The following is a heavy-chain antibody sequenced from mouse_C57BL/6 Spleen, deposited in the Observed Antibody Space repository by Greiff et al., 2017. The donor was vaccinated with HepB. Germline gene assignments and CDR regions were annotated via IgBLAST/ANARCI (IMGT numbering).Heavy chain of an antibody. D-gene: IGHD1-3*01. CDR2: INPYNGGT. CDR3: ARGLKSWYFDV. CDR1: GYTFNEYY. Sequence: EVQLPQSGPVLVKPGASVKMSCTASGYTFNEYYMNWVKQRHGKSLEWIGVINPYNGGTSYNQKFNGKAPLTVDTSSSTAYMELNSLTSADSAVYYCARGLKSWYFDVGGTGTTVTVSS. V-gene: IGHV1-19*01. J-gene: IGHJ1*03.